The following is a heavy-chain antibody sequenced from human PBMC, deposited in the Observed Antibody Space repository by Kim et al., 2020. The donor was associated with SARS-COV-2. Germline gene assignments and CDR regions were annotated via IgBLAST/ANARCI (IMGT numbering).Heavy chain of an antibody. CDR2: INHSGST. D-gene: IGHD6-19*01. CDR3: ARSAAGGWYPNWFDP. CDR1: GGSFSGYY. J-gene: IGHJ5*02. V-gene: IGHV4-34*01. Sequence: SETLSLTCAVYGGSFSGYYWSWIRQPPGKGLEWIGEINHSGSTNYNPSLKSRVTISVDTSKNQFSLKLSSVTAADTAVYYCARSAAGGWYPNWFDPWGQGTLVTVSS.